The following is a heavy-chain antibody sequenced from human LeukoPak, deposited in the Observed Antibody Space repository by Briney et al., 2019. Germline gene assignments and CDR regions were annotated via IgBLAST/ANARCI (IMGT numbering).Heavy chain of an antibody. V-gene: IGHV4-34*01. CDR1: GGSFSGYY. J-gene: IGHJ4*02. Sequence: SETLSLSCAAYGGSFSGYYWSWLRQPPGKGLEWIGEINHSGSTNYNPSLKSRLTISVDTSTTQFSLKLSSVPAADTAVYYCARGGSPVGATNDYWGQGTLVTVSS. CDR2: INHSGST. CDR3: ARGGSPVGATNDY. D-gene: IGHD1-26*01.